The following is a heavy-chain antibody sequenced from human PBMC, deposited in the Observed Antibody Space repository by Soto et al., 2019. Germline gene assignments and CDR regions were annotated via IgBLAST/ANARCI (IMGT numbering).Heavy chain of an antibody. D-gene: IGHD1-7*01. CDR1: GSIFSGYG. V-gene: IGHV3-33*01. CDR2: IWYDGSNK. CDR3: ARDGIGGTVFRGFCDY. J-gene: IGHJ4*02. Sequence: QKYLVESGGGVVQPGGSLRLSCVASGSIFSGYGMHWVRQAPGKGLEWVAVIWYDGSNKYYADSVKGRFTISRDNSKNMRYLQMDSLRAEDTGVYYCARDGIGGTVFRGFCDYWGQGTLVTVSS.